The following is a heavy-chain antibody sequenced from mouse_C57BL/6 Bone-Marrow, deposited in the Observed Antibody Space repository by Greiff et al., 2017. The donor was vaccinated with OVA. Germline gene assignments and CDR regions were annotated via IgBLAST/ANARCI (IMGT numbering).Heavy chain of an antibody. CDR2: ISSGGSYT. D-gene: IGHD1-3*01. V-gene: IGHV5-6*01. CDR3: ARSGGRGYVDY. Sequence: EVKLVESGGDLVKPGGSLKLSCAASGFTFSSYGMSWVRQTPDKRLEWVATISSGGSYTYYPDSVKGRFTISRDNAKNTLYLQMSSLKSEDTAMYYCARSGGRGYVDYWGQGTTLTVSS. CDR1: GFTFSSYG. J-gene: IGHJ2*01.